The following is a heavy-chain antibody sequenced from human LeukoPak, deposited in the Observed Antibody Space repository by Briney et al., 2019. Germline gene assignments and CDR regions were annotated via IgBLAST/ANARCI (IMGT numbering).Heavy chain of an antibody. CDR1: GFTFSSYG. CDR2: IRYDGSNK. D-gene: IGHD6-13*01. CDR3: AREVTDSSSWGPYYYYYMDV. Sequence: GGSLRLSCAASGFTFSSYGMHWVRQAPGKGLEWVAFIRYDGSNKYYADSVKGRFTISRDNSKNTLYLQMNSLRAEDTAVYYCAREVTDSSSWGPYYYYYMDVWGKGTTVTVSS. J-gene: IGHJ6*03. V-gene: IGHV3-30*02.